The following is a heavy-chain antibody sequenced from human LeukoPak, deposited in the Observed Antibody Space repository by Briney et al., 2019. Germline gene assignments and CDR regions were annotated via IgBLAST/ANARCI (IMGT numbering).Heavy chain of an antibody. CDR1: GFTFSSYA. V-gene: IGHV3-23*01. D-gene: IGHD5-18*01. CDR2: ISSSGGST. J-gene: IGHJ5*02. CDR3: ARGDTAMVTGWFDP. Sequence: GGSLRLSCAASGFTFSSYAMDWVRQAPGKGLEWVSSISSSGGSTYYADSVKGRFTISRDNSKNTLYLQMDSLRAEDTAVYYCARGDTAMVTGWFDPWGKGTLVTVSS.